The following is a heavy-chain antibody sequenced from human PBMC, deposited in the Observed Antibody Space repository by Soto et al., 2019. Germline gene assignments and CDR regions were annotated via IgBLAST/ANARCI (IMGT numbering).Heavy chain of an antibody. Sequence: VHLMESGGGVVQPGRSLRLSCAASGFTFNSHAMIWVRQAPGKGLEWVTIISRDGSDKYYAESVKGRFTISRDNSRDTVYLQLDSLRAEDTAIYYCARDPYRGFTTGPLYGMDVWGQGTTVTVSS. CDR2: ISRDGSDK. CDR1: GFTFNSHA. V-gene: IGHV3-30-3*01. J-gene: IGHJ6*02. D-gene: IGHD3-22*01. CDR3: ARDPYRGFTTGPLYGMDV.